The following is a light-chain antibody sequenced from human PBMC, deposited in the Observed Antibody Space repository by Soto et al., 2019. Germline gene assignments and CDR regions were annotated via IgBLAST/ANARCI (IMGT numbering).Light chain of an antibody. J-gene: IGKJ2*01. Sequence: DIQMTQSPSTLSAFVGDRVTITCRACQSVSSWLAWYQQKPGKAPKLLISKASTLESGVPSRFSGSESGTEFTLTITSLQPDDSARYYCQQYHSHSSFGQGTKLEIK. V-gene: IGKV1-5*03. CDR3: QQYHSHSS. CDR1: QSVSSW. CDR2: KAS.